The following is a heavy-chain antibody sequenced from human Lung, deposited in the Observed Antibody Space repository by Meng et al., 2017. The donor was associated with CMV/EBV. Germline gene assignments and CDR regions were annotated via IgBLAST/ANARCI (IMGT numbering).Heavy chain of an antibody. CDR1: GFTFSNYA. J-gene: IGHJ4*02. D-gene: IGHD3-10*01. Sequence: ESLKISXAASGFTFSNYAISWVRQAPGKGLEWVATISGSGHSTYSADSVKGRFTISRDNSKNTLYLQMFNLRAADTAVYYCANSPGVYGSCFDYWGQGTLVTVSS. CDR2: ISGSGHST. V-gene: IGHV3-23*01. CDR3: ANSPGVYGSCFDY.